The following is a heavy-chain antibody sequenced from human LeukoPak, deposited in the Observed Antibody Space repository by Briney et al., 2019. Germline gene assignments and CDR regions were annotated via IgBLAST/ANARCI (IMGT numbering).Heavy chain of an antibody. Sequence: SETLSLTCAVYGGSFSGYYWSWIRQPPGKGLEWIGEINQSGSTNYNPSLKSRVTISVDTSKKQFSLRLSPVTAADTAVYYCARGYERFLEWLYFDYWGQGTLVTVSS. J-gene: IGHJ4*02. CDR3: ARGYERFLEWLYFDY. CDR2: INQSGST. D-gene: IGHD3-3*01. V-gene: IGHV4-34*01. CDR1: GGSFSGYY.